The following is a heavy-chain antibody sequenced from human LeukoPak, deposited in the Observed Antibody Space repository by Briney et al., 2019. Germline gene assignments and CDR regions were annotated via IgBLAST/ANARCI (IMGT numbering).Heavy chain of an antibody. CDR3: ARGTYSYGYRGGYYFDY. J-gene: IGHJ4*02. CDR2: ISYDGSNK. V-gene: IGHV3-30*04. CDR1: GFTFSSYA. Sequence: GGSLRLSCAASGFTFSSYAMHWVRQAPGKGLEWVAVISYDGSNKYYADSVKGRFTISRDKSKNTLYLQMNSLRAEDTAVYYCARGTYSYGYRGGYYFDYWGQGTLVTVSS. D-gene: IGHD5-18*01.